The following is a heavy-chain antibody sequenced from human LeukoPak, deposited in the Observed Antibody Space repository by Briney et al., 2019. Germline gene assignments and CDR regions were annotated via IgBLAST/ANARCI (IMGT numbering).Heavy chain of an antibody. CDR3: ARDRNDVVVY. CDR2: ISSSSSYI. CDR1: GFXXXSYS. V-gene: IGHV3-21*01. D-gene: IGHD1-1*01. J-gene: IGHJ4*02. Sequence: SGFXXXSYSMNWVRQAPGKGLEWVSSISSSSSYIYYADSVKGRFTISRDNAKNSLYLQMNSLRAEDTAVYYCARDRNDVVVYWGQGTLVTVSS.